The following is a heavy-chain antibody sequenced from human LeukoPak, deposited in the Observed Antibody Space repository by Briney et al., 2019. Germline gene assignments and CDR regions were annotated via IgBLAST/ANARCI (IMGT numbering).Heavy chain of an antibody. Sequence: GGSLRLSCAASGFTFSSYWMSWVRQAPGKGLEWVANIKQDGSEKYYVDSVKGRFTIARDNAKNSLYLQMNSLRAEDTAVYYCARHSFSLRCYGYFDYWGQGTLVTVSS. D-gene: IGHD4/OR15-4a*01. CDR1: GFTFSSYW. CDR3: ARHSFSLRCYGYFDY. V-gene: IGHV3-7*01. CDR2: IKQDGSEK. J-gene: IGHJ4*02.